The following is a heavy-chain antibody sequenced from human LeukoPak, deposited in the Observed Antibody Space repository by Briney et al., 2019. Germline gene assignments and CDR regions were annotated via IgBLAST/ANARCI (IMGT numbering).Heavy chain of an antibody. Sequence: SQTLSLTCAISGDSVSSSSAVWNWIRQSPSRGLEWLVRTYYRSKWYNDYAVSVKSRITINPETSKNQFSLQLNSVTPEDTAVYYCARGYYDILTGYYPFDYWGQGTLVTVSS. J-gene: IGHJ4*02. D-gene: IGHD3-9*01. V-gene: IGHV6-1*01. CDR3: ARGYYDILTGYYPFDY. CDR1: GDSVSSSSAV. CDR2: TYYRSKWYN.